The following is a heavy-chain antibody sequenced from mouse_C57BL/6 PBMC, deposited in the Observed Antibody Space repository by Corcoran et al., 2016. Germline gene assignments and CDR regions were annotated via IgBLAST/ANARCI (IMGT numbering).Heavy chain of an antibody. V-gene: IGHV1-80*01. CDR3: ARGVYDGYLDY. J-gene: IGHJ2*01. D-gene: IGHD2-3*01. CDR1: GYAFSSYW. Sequence: QVQLQQSGAELVKPGASVKISCKASGYAFSSYWMNWVKQRPGKGLEWIGQIYPGDGDTNYTGKFKGKATLTADKSSSTAYRQLSSLTSEDSAVYFCARGVYDGYLDYWGQGTALTVSS. CDR2: IYPGDGDT.